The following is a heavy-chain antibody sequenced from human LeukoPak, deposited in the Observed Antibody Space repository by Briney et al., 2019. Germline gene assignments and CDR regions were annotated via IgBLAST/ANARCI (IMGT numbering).Heavy chain of an antibody. CDR2: INPSGSST. V-gene: IGHV1-46*01. J-gene: IGHJ6*04. CDR1: GYTFTSYY. CDR3: ARDHLAAARYGVVTAIPGRMDV. Sequence: GASVTVSCKASGYTFTSYYMHWVRQAPGQGLEWMGLINPSGSSTSYAQKFQGRVTMTRDMSTSTVYMELSSLRSEDTAVYYCARDHLAAARYGVVTAIPGRMDVWGKGTTVTVSS. D-gene: IGHD2-21*02.